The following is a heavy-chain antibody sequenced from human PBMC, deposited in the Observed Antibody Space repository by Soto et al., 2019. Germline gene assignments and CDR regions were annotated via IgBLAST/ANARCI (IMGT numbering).Heavy chain of an antibody. D-gene: IGHD6-19*01. V-gene: IGHV3-23*01. Sequence: EVQLLESGGGLVQPGGSLRLSCAASGFNFKSYDMFWVRQAPGKGPEWVSFVSTSGGRTEYADFVRSRFTISRDNAENTLSLQMNSLAVDDTAVYYCVRKGYETGWYYDQWGQGTLVTVSS. CDR2: VSTSGGRT. CDR1: GFNFKSYD. CDR3: VRKGYETGWYYDQ. J-gene: IGHJ4*02.